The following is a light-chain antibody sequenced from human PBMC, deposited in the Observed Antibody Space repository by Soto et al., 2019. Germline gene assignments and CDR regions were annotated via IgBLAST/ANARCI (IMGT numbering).Light chain of an antibody. V-gene: IGLV2-14*03. Sequence: QSALTQPAYVSGSPGQSITISCTGTSSDVGGSNYVSWYQQHPGKAPKLMIYDVNNRPSGISNRFSGSKSGNTASLTISGLQAEDEADYYCSSYRSGSTLVFGGGTKLSVL. J-gene: IGLJ2*01. CDR2: DVN. CDR3: SSYRSGSTLV. CDR1: SSDVGGSNY.